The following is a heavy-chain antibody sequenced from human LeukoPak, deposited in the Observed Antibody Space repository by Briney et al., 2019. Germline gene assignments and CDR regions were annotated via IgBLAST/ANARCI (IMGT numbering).Heavy chain of an antibody. Sequence: PGRSLRLACAASGFTFSSYGMHWVRQAPGKGLEWVAVIWYDGSNKYYADSVKGRFTISRDNSKNTLYLQMNSLRAEDTAVYYCARHEGRAADNWSDPWGQGTLVTVSS. J-gene: IGHJ5*02. CDR3: ARHEGRAADNWSDP. D-gene: IGHD6-13*01. V-gene: IGHV3-33*01. CDR1: GFTFSSYG. CDR2: IWYDGSNK.